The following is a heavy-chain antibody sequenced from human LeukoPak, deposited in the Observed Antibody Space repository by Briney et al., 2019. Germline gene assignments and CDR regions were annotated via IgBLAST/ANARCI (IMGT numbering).Heavy chain of an antibody. CDR3: AKDPMTYSSGSFTPVDY. V-gene: IGHV3-30*18. CDR1: GFTFNNYA. D-gene: IGHD6-19*01. CDR2: TSYDGSNK. Sequence: PGGSLRLSCAASGFTFNNYAMHWVRQVPGKGLEWVAVTSYDGSNKYYADSVKGRFTISRDNSKTTLYLQMNSLRPEDTAVYYCAKDPMTYSSGSFTPVDYWGQGTLVTVSS. J-gene: IGHJ4*02.